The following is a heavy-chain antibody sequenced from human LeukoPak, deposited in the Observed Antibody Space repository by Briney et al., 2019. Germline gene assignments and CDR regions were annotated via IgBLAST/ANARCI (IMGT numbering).Heavy chain of an antibody. CDR2: ISGSGGST. J-gene: IGHJ5*02. Sequence: GGSLRLSCAGSGFTFRIYAMSWVRQAPGKGLEWVSAISGSGGSTYYADSVKGRFTISRDNSKNTLYLQMNSLRAEDTAVYYCAKPRPSYSSSWYDHWGQGTLVTVSS. V-gene: IGHV3-23*01. CDR1: GFTFRIYA. CDR3: AKPRPSYSSSWYDH. D-gene: IGHD6-13*01.